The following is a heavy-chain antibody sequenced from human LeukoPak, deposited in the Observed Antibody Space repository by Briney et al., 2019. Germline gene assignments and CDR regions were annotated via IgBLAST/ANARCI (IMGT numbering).Heavy chain of an antibody. CDR1: GFTFSSYA. J-gene: IGHJ3*02. Sequence: GGSLRLSCAASGFTFSSYAMSWVRQAPGKGLEWVSVISGSGGSTYYADSVKGRFTISRDNSKNTLYLQMNSLRAEDTAVYYCARDLLFAAATPPNAFDIWGQGTMVTVSS. V-gene: IGHV3-23*01. D-gene: IGHD2-15*01. CDR2: ISGSGGST. CDR3: ARDLLFAAATPPNAFDI.